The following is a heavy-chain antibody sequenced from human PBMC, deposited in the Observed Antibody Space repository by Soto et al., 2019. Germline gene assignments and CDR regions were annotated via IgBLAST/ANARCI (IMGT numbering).Heavy chain of an antibody. V-gene: IGHV4-39*01. Sequence: PSETLSLTNTVSCGSISSNSYYWGWIRQPPGKGLEWIGSVYYSGSTYYNPSLKSRVTISVDTSKNQFSLKLSSVTAADTAVYYCARLGYSHGYYFDYWGQGTLVTVS. D-gene: IGHD5-18*01. CDR2: VYYSGST. CDR3: ARLGYSHGYYFDY. CDR1: CGSISSNSYY. J-gene: IGHJ4*02.